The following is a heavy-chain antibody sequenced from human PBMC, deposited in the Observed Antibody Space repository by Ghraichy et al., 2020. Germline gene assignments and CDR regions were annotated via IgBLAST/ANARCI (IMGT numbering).Heavy chain of an antibody. CDR1: GYTFTAYY. CDR2: INPKTGGT. V-gene: IGHV1-2*02. J-gene: IGHJ4*02. Sequence: ASVKVSCKATGYTFTAYYMHWVRQASGQGLEWMGWINPKTGGTNFAQKFQGRVTMTRDTSISTAYMELSSLTSDDTAVYYCASPWIGWTKWGQGTLVTVSS. D-gene: IGHD1-1*01. CDR3: ASPWIGWTK.